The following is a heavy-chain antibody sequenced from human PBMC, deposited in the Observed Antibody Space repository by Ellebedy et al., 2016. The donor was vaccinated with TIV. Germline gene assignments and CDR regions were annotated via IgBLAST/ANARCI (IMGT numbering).Heavy chain of an antibody. V-gene: IGHV4-38-2*02. Sequence: SETLSLTXTVSGYSISSGYYWGWIRQPPGKGLEWIGSIYHSGSTYYNPSLKSRVTISVDTSKNQFSLKLSSVTAADTAVYYCARARGVVVVAATSIFDYWGQGTLVTVSS. D-gene: IGHD2-15*01. J-gene: IGHJ4*02. CDR2: IYHSGST. CDR3: ARARGVVVVAATSIFDY. CDR1: GYSISSGYY.